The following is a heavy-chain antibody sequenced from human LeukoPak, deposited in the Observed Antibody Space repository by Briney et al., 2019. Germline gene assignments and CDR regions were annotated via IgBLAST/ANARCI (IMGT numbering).Heavy chain of an antibody. CDR1: GYTFTSYA. D-gene: IGHD2-2*01. CDR3: ARDLLVVPAAQGY. Sequence: GASVKVSCKASGYTFTSYAMHWVRQAPGQRLEWMGWINAGNGNTKYSQKFQGRVTITRDTSASTAYMELSSLRSEDTAVYYCARDLLVVPAAQGYWGQGTLVTVSS. J-gene: IGHJ4*02. V-gene: IGHV1-3*01. CDR2: INAGNGNT.